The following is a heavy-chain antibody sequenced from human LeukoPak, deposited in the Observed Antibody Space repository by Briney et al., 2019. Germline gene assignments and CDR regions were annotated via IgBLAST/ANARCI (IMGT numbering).Heavy chain of an antibody. Sequence: GGSLRLSCAASGFTFSSSAMSWVRQVPGKGLEWVSVIYSGGSTYYADSVKGRFTISRDNSKNTLYLQMNSLRAEDTAVYYCASGTAYWGQGTLVTVSS. CDR2: IYSGGST. J-gene: IGHJ4*02. D-gene: IGHD1-1*01. CDR1: GFTFSSSA. CDR3: ASGTAY. V-gene: IGHV3-53*01.